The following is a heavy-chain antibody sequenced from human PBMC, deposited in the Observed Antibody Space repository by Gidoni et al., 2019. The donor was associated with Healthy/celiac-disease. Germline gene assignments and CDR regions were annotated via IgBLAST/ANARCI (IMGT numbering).Heavy chain of an antibody. J-gene: IGHJ2*01. V-gene: IGHV5-51*01. D-gene: IGHD3-22*01. CDR3: ARKYYYDSSGYSNWYFDL. CDR2: IYPGDSDT. Sequence: EVQLVQAGAEVKKHGESLKISWTGFGYSVTSYWIGWVRHMPGKGLELGGIIYPGDSDTRYSPSFQGQVTISADKSISTAYLQWSSLKASDTAMYYCARKYYYDSSGYSNWYFDLWGRGTLVTVSS. CDR1: GYSVTSYW.